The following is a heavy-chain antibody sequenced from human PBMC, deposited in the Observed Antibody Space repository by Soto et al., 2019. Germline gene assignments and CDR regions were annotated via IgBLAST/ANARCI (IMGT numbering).Heavy chain of an antibody. D-gene: IGHD2-2*01. CDR2: IIPIFGTA. J-gene: IGHJ6*02. CDR3: ARGYCSSTSCYEGNFYYYGMDV. Sequence: QVQLVQSGAEVKKPGSSVKVSCKASGGTFSSYAISWVRQAPGQGLEWMGGIIPIFGTANYAQKFQGRVTIAADESTSTDYMELSSLRSEDTAVYYCARGYCSSTSCYEGNFYYYGMDVWGQGTTVTVSS. V-gene: IGHV1-69*01. CDR1: GGTFSSYA.